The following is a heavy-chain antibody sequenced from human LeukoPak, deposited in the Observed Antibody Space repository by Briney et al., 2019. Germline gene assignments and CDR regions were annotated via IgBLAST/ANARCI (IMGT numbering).Heavy chain of an antibody. CDR2: ISSSGGRT. V-gene: IGHV3-23*01. CDR3: ARGGGLDV. Sequence: GGSLRLSCAASGFTFSTYDMSWVRQAPGKGLEWVSGISSSGGRTYYVDSVKGRFTISRDNAKNTPYLQMTSLRAEDTAIYYCARGGGLDVWGQGATVTVSS. D-gene: IGHD3-16*01. CDR1: GFTFSTYD. J-gene: IGHJ6*02.